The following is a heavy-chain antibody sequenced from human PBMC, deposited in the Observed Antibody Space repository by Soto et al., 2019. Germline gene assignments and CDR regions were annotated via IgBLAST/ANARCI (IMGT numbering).Heavy chain of an antibody. Sequence: PSETLSLTCTVSGGSVSSGSYYWSWIRQPPGKGLEWIGYIYYSGSTNYNPSLKSRVTISVDTSKNQFSLKLSSVTAADTAVYYCARDRAYYDFWSGYYTNYYYGMDVWGQGTTVTVSS. CDR1: GGSVSSGSYY. CDR2: IYYSGST. V-gene: IGHV4-61*01. J-gene: IGHJ6*02. D-gene: IGHD3-3*01. CDR3: ARDRAYYDFWSGYYTNYYYGMDV.